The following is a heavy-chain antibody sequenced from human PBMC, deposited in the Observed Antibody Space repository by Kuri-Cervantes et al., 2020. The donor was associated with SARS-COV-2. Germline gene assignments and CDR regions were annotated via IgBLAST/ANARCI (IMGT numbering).Heavy chain of an antibody. CDR1: GFTLSSYG. CDR2: IWYDGSNK. D-gene: IGHD3-9*01. Sequence: GGSLRLSCAASGFTLSSYGMHWVRQAPGKGLEWVAVIWYDGSNKYYADSVKGRFTISRDNSKNTLYLQMNSLRAEDTAVYYCARDAHHYDILTGYSSDHWGQGTLVTVSS. J-gene: IGHJ4*02. V-gene: IGHV3-33*01. CDR3: ARDAHHYDILTGYSSDH.